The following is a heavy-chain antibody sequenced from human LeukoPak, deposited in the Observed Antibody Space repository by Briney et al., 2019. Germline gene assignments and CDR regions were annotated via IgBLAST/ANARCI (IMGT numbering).Heavy chain of an antibody. Sequence: PSETLSLSCAVYGGSFSGYYWSWIRQPPGKGLECVGEINHSGSTNYNPSLKSRVTISVDTSKNQFSLKLSSVTAADTAVYYCARVPITMVRGVISPYFDYWGQGTLVTVSS. CDR1: GGSFSGYY. D-gene: IGHD3-10*01. CDR3: ARVPITMVRGVISPYFDY. J-gene: IGHJ4*02. CDR2: INHSGST. V-gene: IGHV4-34*01.